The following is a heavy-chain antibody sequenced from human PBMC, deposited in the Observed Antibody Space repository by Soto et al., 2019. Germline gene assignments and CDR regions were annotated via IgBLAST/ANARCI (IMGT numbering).Heavy chain of an antibody. J-gene: IGHJ4*02. CDR2: IWYDGSNE. D-gene: IGHD6-19*01. Sequence: QVQLVESGGGVVQPGRSLRLSCEASGFTFSGYGMHWVRQAPGKGLEWVAVIWYDGSNENYADTVKGRFTISRDNSKNTRYLQMNSLRDEDTAVYYCARRFSSGWYADYWGQGTLVTVSS. CDR3: ARRFSSGWYADY. V-gene: IGHV3-33*01. CDR1: GFTFSGYG.